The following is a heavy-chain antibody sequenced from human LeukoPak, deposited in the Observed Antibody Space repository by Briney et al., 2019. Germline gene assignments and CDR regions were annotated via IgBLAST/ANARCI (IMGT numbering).Heavy chain of an antibody. V-gene: IGHV1-2*02. Sequence: ASVKVSCKASGYTFTGYYMHWVRQAPGQGLEWMGWINPNSGGTKYAQKFQGRITMTRDTSISTAYMELRRLRSDDTAVYYCARDRRRYCSSTSCPIRNWFDPWGQGTLVSVSS. D-gene: IGHD2-2*01. CDR1: GYTFTGYY. CDR2: INPNSGGT. J-gene: IGHJ5*02. CDR3: ARDRRRYCSSTSCPIRNWFDP.